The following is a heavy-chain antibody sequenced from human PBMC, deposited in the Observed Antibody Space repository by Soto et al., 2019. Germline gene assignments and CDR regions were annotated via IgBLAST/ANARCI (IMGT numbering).Heavy chain of an antibody. V-gene: IGHV1-3*01. CDR3: AAGVLVVVVAATPPLDY. D-gene: IGHD2-15*01. Sequence: VKVSCKASGYTFTSYAMHWVRQAPGQRLEWMGWINAGNGNTKYSQKFQGRVTITRDTSASTAYMELSSLRSEDTAVYYCAAGVLVVVVAATPPLDYWGQGTLVTVSS. CDR1: GYTFTSYA. CDR2: INAGNGNT. J-gene: IGHJ4*02.